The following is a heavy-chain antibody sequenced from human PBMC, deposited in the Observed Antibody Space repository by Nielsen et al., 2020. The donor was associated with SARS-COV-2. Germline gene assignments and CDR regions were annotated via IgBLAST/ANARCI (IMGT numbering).Heavy chain of an antibody. D-gene: IGHD3/OR15-3a*01. CDR2: INPYNGGT. CDR3: ARARATIFGLVMSYGMDV. V-gene: IGHV1-2*02. J-gene: IGHJ6*02. CDR1: GYTFSDNY. Sequence: ASVKVSCNASGYTFSDNYTHWVRQAPGQGLEWMGGINPYNGGTNYAQKFQGTVTMTRDASISTVYMELTSDDTAVYYCARARATIFGLVMSYGMDVWGQGTTVAVSS.